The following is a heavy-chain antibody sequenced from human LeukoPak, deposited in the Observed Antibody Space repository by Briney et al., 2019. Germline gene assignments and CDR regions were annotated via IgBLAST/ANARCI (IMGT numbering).Heavy chain of an antibody. D-gene: IGHD7-27*01. CDR1: GGSISSYY. Sequence: SETLTLTCTVSGGSISSYYWSWIRQPPGKGLEWIGYIYYSGSTNYNPSLKSRVTISVDTSKNQFSLKLSSVTAADTAVYYCARGSHWGLWDYWGQGTLVTVSS. V-gene: IGHV4-59*01. CDR3: ARGSHWGLWDY. J-gene: IGHJ4*02. CDR2: IYYSGST.